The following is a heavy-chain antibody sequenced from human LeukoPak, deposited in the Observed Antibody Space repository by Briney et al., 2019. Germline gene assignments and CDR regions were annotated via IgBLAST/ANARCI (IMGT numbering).Heavy chain of an antibody. CDR1: GFTVSSNY. J-gene: IGHJ4*02. CDR2: IYSGGST. V-gene: IGHV3-53*01. D-gene: IGHD2-15*01. Sequence: SGGSLRLSCAASGFTVSSNYMSWVRQAPGKGLEWVSVIYSGGSTYYADSVKGRFTISRDNSKNTLYLQMNSLRAEDTAVYYCARVVASTSIDSWGQGTLVTVSS. CDR3: ARVVASTSIDS.